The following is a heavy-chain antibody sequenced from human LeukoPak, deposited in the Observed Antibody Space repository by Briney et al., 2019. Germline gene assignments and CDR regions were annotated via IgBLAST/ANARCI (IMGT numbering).Heavy chain of an antibody. CDR2: IYYSGST. Sequence: SETLSLTCTVSGGSISSSSYYWGWIRQPPGKGLEWIGSIYYSGSTYYNPSLKSRVTISVDTSKNQFSLKLSSVTAADTAVYYCATYSITGAWAEYFLHWGQGTLVTVSS. CDR1: GGSISSSSYY. J-gene: IGHJ1*01. CDR3: ATYSITGAWAEYFLH. D-gene: IGHD2/OR15-2a*01. V-gene: IGHV4-39*07.